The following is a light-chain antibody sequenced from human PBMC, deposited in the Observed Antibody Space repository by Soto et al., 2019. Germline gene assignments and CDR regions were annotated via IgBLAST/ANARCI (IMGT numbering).Light chain of an antibody. CDR2: GAS. J-gene: IGKJ1*01. CDR3: QQYENYWT. Sequence: EVVLTQSPVTLSLSPGQRATLSCRASQSVSSNLAWYQQKPGQAPRLLIYGASTRATGIPARFSGSGSGTEFTLTISNLQPDDCATYYCQQYENYWTFGQGTRWIS. CDR1: QSVSSN. V-gene: IGKV3-15*01.